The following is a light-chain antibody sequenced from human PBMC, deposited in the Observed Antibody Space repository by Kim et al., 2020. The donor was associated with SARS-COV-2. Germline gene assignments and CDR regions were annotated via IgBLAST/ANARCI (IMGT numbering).Light chain of an antibody. CDR3: QQHQTYPWT. V-gene: IGKV1-5*03. CDR1: QGITTS. J-gene: IGKJ1*01. Sequence: DIQLTQSPSTLSASVGDRVTITCRASQGITTSLAWYQQKPGKAPKLLIYKASSVESGVPSRFSGSGSGTEFTLTISSLQPDDFATYYCQQHQTYPWTFGQETKVDIK. CDR2: KAS.